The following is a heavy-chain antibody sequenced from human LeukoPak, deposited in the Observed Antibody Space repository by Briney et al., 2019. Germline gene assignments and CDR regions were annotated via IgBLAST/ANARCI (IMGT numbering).Heavy chain of an antibody. CDR1: GFIFNTYW. Sequence: GGSLRLSCAASGFIFNTYWMSWVRQAPGKGLEWVANINEDGDVTYYVDSVKGRFTISRDNARNSLYLQMNSLRVEDTAVYYCAGESHTAASYNWYDPWGQGTLVAVSS. CDR3: AGESHTAASYNWYDP. D-gene: IGHD2-21*02. J-gene: IGHJ5*02. CDR2: INEDGDVT. V-gene: IGHV3-7*01.